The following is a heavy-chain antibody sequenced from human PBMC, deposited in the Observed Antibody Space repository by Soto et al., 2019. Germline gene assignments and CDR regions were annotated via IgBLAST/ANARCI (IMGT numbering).Heavy chain of an antibody. CDR1: VFPFSPYT. CDR3: ARVGVAEQLLKWLDP. V-gene: IGHV3-21*01. Sequence: GVPLTHPCPPPVFPFSPYTMNWVRQAPGKGLEWVSSISTSSSYIYYADSVKGRFTISRDNAKTSLYLQMNSLRAEDTAVYYCARVGVAEQLLKWLDPWGQGTLVTVSS. D-gene: IGHD2-15*01. J-gene: IGHJ5*02. CDR2: ISTSSSYI.